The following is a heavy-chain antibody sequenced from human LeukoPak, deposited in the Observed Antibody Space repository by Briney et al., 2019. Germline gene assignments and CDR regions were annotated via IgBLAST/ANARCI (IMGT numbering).Heavy chain of an antibody. V-gene: IGHV4-59*11. CDR2: INYSGST. CDR1: GGSLSSHY. J-gene: IGHJ3*02. CDR3: ARRGDYDRQGAFDI. Sequence: SETLSLTCTVSGGSLSSHYWTWLRQPPGKGVEWIGYINYSGSTNYNPSLRSRVTISVDTSKNQFSLKLSSVTAADTAVYYCARRGDYDRQGAFDIWGQGTMVTVSS. D-gene: IGHD4-17*01.